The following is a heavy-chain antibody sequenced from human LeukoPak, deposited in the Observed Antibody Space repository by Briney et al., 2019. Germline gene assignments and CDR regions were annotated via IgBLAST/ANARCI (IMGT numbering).Heavy chain of an antibody. J-gene: IGHJ5*02. CDR2: ISSSSSYI. CDR1: GFTFSSYS. Sequence: GGSLRLSCAASGFTFSSYSMNWVRQAPGKGLEWVSSISSSSSYIYYADSVKGRFTISRDNAKNSLYLQMNSLRAEDTAVYYCATVAPSGNWFDPWGQGTLVTISS. CDR3: ATVAPSGNWFDP. V-gene: IGHV3-21*01. D-gene: IGHD1-1*01.